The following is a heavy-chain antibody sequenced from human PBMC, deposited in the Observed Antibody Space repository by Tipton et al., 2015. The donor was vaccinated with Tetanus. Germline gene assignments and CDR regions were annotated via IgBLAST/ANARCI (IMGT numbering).Heavy chain of an antibody. CDR2: IHPSGTT. J-gene: IGHJ4*01. D-gene: IGHD1-26*01. CDR1: GVSFSDYS. Sequence: LRLSCAVSGVSFSDYSWSWIRPSPGTGLECIGEIHPSGTTYYNPSLKSRVIISEDTSKNQFSLKLNSVTAADSALYFCARGTEAYKGGNYWGQGTRVTVSS. CDR3: ARGTEAYKGGNY. V-gene: IGHV4-34*01.